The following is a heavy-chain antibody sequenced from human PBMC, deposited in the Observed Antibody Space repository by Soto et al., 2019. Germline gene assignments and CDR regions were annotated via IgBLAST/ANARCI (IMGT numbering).Heavy chain of an antibody. CDR3: ARWLPHGLDRGCSFDY. CDR2: IYYSGST. Sequence: SDTLSLTFTVSGGSISSYYWSWIRQPPGKGLEWIGYIYYSGSTNYHPSLKSRVTISVDTSKNQFSLKLSSVSAADTAVYYCARWLPHGLDRGCSFDYWGQGTLVTVS. CDR1: GGSISSYY. J-gene: IGHJ4*02. V-gene: IGHV4-59*07. D-gene: IGHD5-18*01.